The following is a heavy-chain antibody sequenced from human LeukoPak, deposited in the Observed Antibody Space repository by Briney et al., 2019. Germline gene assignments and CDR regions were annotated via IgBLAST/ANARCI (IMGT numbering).Heavy chain of an antibody. V-gene: IGHV4-39*07. CDR2: IYYSGST. D-gene: IGHD4-17*01. J-gene: IGHJ2*01. CDR3: ARAEDFGDPGDFDL. CDR1: GGSISSSSYY. Sequence: SETLSLTCTVSGGSISSSSYYWGWIRQPPGKGLEWIGSIYYSGSTYYNPSLKSRVTISVDTSKNQFSLKLSSVTAADTAVYYCARAEDFGDPGDFDLWGRGTLVTVSS.